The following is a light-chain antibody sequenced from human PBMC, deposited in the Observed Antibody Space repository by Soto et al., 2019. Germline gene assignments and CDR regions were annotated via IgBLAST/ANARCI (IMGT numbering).Light chain of an antibody. J-gene: IGLJ2*01. Sequence: QSVLTQPPSVSAAPGQKVTISCSGSRSNFGNNFVSWYQHLPGTAPKLLIYDNNKRPSGIPDRFSGTKSGTSATLGITGLQTGDEAHYYCATWDSSLIAWVLGGGTKMTGL. CDR2: DNN. V-gene: IGLV1-51*01. CDR1: RSNFGNNF. CDR3: ATWDSSLIAWV.